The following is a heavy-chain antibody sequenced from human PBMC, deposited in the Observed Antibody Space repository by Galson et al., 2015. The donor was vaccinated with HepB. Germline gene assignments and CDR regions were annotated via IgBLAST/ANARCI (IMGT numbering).Heavy chain of an antibody. CDR1: GFTFSSYS. CDR2: ISSSSYI. J-gene: IGHJ3*02. D-gene: IGHD2-21*02. CDR3: ASRVVVTARGAFDI. V-gene: IGHV3-21*01. Sequence: SLRLSCAASGFTFSSYSMNWVRQAPGKGLEWVSSISSSSYIYYADSVKGRFTISRDNAKNSLYLQMNSLRAEDTAVYYCASRVVVTARGAFDIWGQGTMVTVSS.